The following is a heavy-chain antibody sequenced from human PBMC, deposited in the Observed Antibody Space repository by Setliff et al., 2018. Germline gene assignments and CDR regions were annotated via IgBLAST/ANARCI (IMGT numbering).Heavy chain of an antibody. V-gene: IGHV1-18*01. Sequence: ASVKVSCKASGYTFTTYVISWVRQAPGQGLEWMGWISADNGNTNYAQKFQGRVTMTEDTSTDTAYMELSSLRSEDTAVYYCAAIGLDTAMITGVLFDFWGQGTLVTVSS. CDR3: AAIGLDTAMITGVLFDF. D-gene: IGHD5-18*01. CDR2: ISADNGNT. J-gene: IGHJ4*02. CDR1: GYTFTTYV.